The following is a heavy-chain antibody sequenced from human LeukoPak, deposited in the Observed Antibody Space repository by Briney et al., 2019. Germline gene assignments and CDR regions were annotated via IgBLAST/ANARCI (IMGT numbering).Heavy chain of an antibody. J-gene: IGHJ4*02. CDR3: AKRGLAARLPPDY. D-gene: IGHD6-6*01. CDR1: GFTFSSYG. Sequence: GRSLRLSCAASGFTFSSYGMHWVRQAPGKGLEWVAVISYDGSNKYYADSVKGRFTISRDNSKNTLYLQMNSLRAEDTAVYYCAKRGLAARLPPDYGGQGTLVTVSS. V-gene: IGHV3-30*18. CDR2: ISYDGSNK.